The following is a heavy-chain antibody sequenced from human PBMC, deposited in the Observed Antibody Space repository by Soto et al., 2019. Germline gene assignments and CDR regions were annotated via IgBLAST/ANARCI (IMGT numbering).Heavy chain of an antibody. Sequence: AAGGKFGNYGGRRISKDPGKGLEYVSAISSNGGSTYYANSVKGRFTISRDNSKNTLYLQMGSLRAEDMAVYYCARGPADVLLWFGELLSDHYYYYYGMDVWGQGTTVTSP. J-gene: IGHJ6*02. V-gene: IGHV3-64*01. CDR3: ARGPADVLLWFGELLSDHYYYYYGMDV. CDR2: ISSNGGST. CDR1: GGKFGNYG. D-gene: IGHD3-10*01.